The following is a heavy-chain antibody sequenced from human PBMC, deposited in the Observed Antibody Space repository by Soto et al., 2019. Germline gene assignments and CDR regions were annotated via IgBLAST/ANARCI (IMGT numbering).Heavy chain of an antibody. V-gene: IGHV3-74*01. CDR3: AREFCSGGNCYTCYFDP. CDR1: GLTFNVYW. Sequence: LRLSCAASGLTFNVYWMHWVRHAPGNVLVWVSHINTDGTNSNYADSVKGRFTISRDNAKSTLFLQMNSLRDEDTAVYYCAREFCSGGNCYTCYFDPWGQGIPVTVSS. D-gene: IGHD2-15*01. CDR2: INTDGTNS. J-gene: IGHJ5*02.